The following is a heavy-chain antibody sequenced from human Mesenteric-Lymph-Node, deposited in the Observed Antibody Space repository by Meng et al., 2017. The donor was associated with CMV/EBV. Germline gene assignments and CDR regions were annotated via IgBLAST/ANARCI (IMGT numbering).Heavy chain of an antibody. J-gene: IGHJ4*02. D-gene: IGHD3-9*01. CDR2: INHSGST. CDR3: ARGSSYDILTGYFDY. CDR1: GGSFRGYN. V-gene: IGHV4-34*01. Sequence: QVHLSRSGAGLLKPSAPLSVTCPAHGGSFRGYNGNLIRQSPEKGLEWMGEINHSGSTTYNPSCTSRIIMSVDTSTNQISLIMSSVTAADTAVDYCARGSSYDILTGYFDYWGQGALVTVSS.